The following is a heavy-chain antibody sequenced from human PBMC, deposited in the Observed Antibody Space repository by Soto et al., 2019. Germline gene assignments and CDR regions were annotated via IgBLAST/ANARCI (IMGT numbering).Heavy chain of an antibody. V-gene: IGHV5-51*01. Sequence: GESLKISCKGSGYTFSTYWIGWVRQTPGKGLEWMGIIYPGDSDTRYSPSFQGQVTISADKSISTAYLHWSSLEASDTAMYYCARTYYYGSGSYYIPDYWGQGTLVTVSS. D-gene: IGHD3-10*01. CDR2: IYPGDSDT. CDR3: ARTYYYGSGSYYIPDY. J-gene: IGHJ4*02. CDR1: GYTFSTYW.